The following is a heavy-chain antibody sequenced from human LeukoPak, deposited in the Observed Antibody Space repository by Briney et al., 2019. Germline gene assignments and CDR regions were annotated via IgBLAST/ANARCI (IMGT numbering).Heavy chain of an antibody. D-gene: IGHD6-19*01. CDR1: GGTFSSYA. CDR2: IIPIFGTA. V-gene: IGHV1-69*06. Sequence: ASVKVSCKASGGTFSSYAISWVRQAPGQGLEWMGGIIPIFGTANYAQKFQGRVTITADKSTSTAYMELSSLRFEDTAVYYCARDTLGWYFSPDLWGQGTLVTVSS. CDR3: ARDTLGWYFSPDL. J-gene: IGHJ4*02.